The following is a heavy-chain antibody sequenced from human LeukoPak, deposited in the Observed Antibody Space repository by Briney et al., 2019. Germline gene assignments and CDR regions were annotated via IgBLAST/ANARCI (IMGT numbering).Heavy chain of an antibody. CDR2: IPYDGTNK. CDR1: NFTFSSYA. D-gene: IGHD1-26*01. J-gene: IGHJ4*02. CDR3: ARDSHSGSYYGYFDY. Sequence: GGSLRLSCAASNFTFSSYAMHWVRQAPGMGLEWVATIPYDGTNKYYADSVKGRFTISRDSSKNTLYLQINSLRPEDTAVYYCARDSHSGSYYGYFDYWGQGTLVTVSS. V-gene: IGHV3-30*04.